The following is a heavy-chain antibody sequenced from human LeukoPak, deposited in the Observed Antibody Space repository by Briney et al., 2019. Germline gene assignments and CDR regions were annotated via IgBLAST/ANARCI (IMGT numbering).Heavy chain of an antibody. D-gene: IGHD2-2*01. Sequence: SETLSLTCTVSGGSISSGSYYWSWIRQPAGNGLEWIGRIYTSGSTNYNPSLKSRVTISVDTSKNQFSLKLSSVTAADTAVYYCASSCSSTSCYAHWGQGTLVTVSS. CDR3: ASSCSSTSCYAH. CDR1: GGSISSGSYY. CDR2: IYTSGST. V-gene: IGHV4-61*02. J-gene: IGHJ4*02.